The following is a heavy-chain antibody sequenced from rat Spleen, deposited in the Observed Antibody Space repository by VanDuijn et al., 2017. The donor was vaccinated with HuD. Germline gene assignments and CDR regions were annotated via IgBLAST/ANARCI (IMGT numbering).Heavy chain of an antibody. J-gene: IGHJ3*01. V-gene: IGHV2-30*01. CDR2: IWTGGST. CDR3: ARAGIVMGY. Sequence: QVQLKESGPGLVQPSQTLSLTCTVSGFSLTSYNVHWVRQPTGKGLEWMGVIWTGGSTDYNSALKSRLSISRDTSKSQVFLKMNNLQTEDTAMYFCARAGIVMGYWGQGTLVTVSS. CDR1: GFSLTSYN. D-gene: IGHD1-12*01.